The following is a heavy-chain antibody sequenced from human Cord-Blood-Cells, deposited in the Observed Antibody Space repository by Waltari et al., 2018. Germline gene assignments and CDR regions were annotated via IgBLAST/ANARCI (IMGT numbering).Heavy chain of an antibody. J-gene: IGHJ1*01. V-gene: IGHV3-21*04. CDR2: SSSSSIYI. CDR3: STNVVLSSQSK. Sequence: EVKLVESGGGLVKPGGSLRLSCAASGFTFSSYSMNWVRQAPGKWMEVVSSSSSSSIYIYSSDSLKGRFTISSDNYKNQRYLQFSILLVDERGFYDCSTNVVLSSQSKWG. D-gene: IGHD2-15*01. CDR1: GFTFSSYS.